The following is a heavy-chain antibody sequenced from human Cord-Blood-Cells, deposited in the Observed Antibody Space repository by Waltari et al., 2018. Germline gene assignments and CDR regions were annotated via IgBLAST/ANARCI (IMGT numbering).Heavy chain of an antibody. V-gene: IGHV3-23*01. CDR1: GFTFSSYA. D-gene: IGHD4-17*01. Sequence: EVQLLESGGGLVQPGGSLRLSCAASGFTFSSYAMSGVRQAPGTGLEWVSAISGSGGSTYYADSVKGRFTISRDNSKNTLYLQMNSLRAEDTAVYYCAKDLDDYGDYYYYGMDVWGQGTTVTVSS. CDR2: ISGSGGST. J-gene: IGHJ6*02. CDR3: AKDLDDYGDYYYYGMDV.